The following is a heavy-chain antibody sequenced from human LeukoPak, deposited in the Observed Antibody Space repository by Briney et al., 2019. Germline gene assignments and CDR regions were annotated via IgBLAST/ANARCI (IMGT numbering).Heavy chain of an antibody. CDR2: IIPIFGTA. J-gene: IGHJ5*02. D-gene: IGHD3-22*01. V-gene: IGHV1-69*13. CDR3: ARDYYYDSSGYHYYNWFDP. Sequence: GASVKVSCKASGGTFSSYAISWVRQAPGQGLEWMGGIIPIFGTANYAQKFQGRVTITADESTSTAYMELSSLRSEDTAVYYCARDYYYDSSGYHYYNWFDPWGQGTLVTVSS. CDR1: GGTFSSYA.